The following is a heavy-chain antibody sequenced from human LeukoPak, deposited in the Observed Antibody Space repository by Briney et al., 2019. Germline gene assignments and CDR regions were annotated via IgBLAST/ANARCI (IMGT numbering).Heavy chain of an antibody. V-gene: IGHV4-61*02. Sequence: SQTLSLTCTVSGGSINSDNYYWSWIRQPAGKGLEWIGRIYTSGSTNYNPSLKSRVTMSVDTSKNQFSLKLSSVTAADTAVYYCARVGYYDSSGYSFDYWGQGTLVTVSS. J-gene: IGHJ4*02. CDR3: ARVGYYDSSGYSFDY. CDR2: IYTSGST. CDR1: GGSINSDNYY. D-gene: IGHD3-22*01.